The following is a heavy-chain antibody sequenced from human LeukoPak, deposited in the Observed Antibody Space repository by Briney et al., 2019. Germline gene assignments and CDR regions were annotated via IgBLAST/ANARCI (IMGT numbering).Heavy chain of an antibody. Sequence: PSETLSLTCTVSGGSISSGDYYWSWIRQPPGKGLEWIGYIYYSGSTYYNPSLKSRVTISVDTSKNQFSLKLSSVTAADTAVYYCARDKNYDFWSGEFDYWGQGTLVTVSS. CDR2: IYYSGST. CDR3: ARDKNYDFWSGEFDY. D-gene: IGHD3-3*01. V-gene: IGHV4-30-4*01. J-gene: IGHJ4*02. CDR1: GGSISSGDYY.